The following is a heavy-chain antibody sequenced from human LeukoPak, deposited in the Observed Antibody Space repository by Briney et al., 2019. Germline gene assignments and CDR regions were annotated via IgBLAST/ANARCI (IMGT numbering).Heavy chain of an antibody. V-gene: IGHV4-34*01. Sequence: PSETLSLTCAVYGGSFSGYYWSWIRQPPGKGLEWIGEINHSGSTNYNPSLKSRVTISVDTSKNQFSLKLSSVTAADTAVYYCARLRGYSGYDRVRWFDPWGQGTLVTVSS. CDR3: ARLRGYSGYDRVRWFDP. CDR1: GGSFSGYY. CDR2: INHSGST. J-gene: IGHJ5*02. D-gene: IGHD5-12*01.